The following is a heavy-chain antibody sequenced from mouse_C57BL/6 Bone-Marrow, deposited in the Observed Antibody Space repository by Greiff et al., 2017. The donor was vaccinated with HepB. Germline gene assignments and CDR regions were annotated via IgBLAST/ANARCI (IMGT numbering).Heavy chain of an antibody. CDR1: GFNIKDYY. Sequence: EVQVVESGAELVRPGASVKLSCTASGFNIKDYYMHWVKQRPEQGLEWIGRIDTEDGDTEYAPKFQGKATMTADTSSNTTYLQLSSLTSEDTAVYYCTSPPIYYDYPYAMDYWGQGTSVTVSS. J-gene: IGHJ4*01. CDR2: IDTEDGDT. CDR3: TSPPIYYDYPYAMDY. V-gene: IGHV14-1*01. D-gene: IGHD2-4*01.